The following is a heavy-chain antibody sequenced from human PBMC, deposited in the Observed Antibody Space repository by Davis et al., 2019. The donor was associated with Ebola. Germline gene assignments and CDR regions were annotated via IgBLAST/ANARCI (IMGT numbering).Heavy chain of an antibody. CDR3: ARRKGTTATADFDS. CDR2: ISGSSNYI. D-gene: IGHD4-11*01. CDR1: GFTFSTYS. J-gene: IGHJ4*02. Sequence: PGGSLRLSCAASGFTFSTYSMNWVRQAPGKGLEWVSSISGSSNYIYYADSLKGRFTISRDNAKNSLYLHMNTLSAEDTAVYHCARRKGTTATADFDSWGQGTLVTVSS. V-gene: IGHV3-21*01.